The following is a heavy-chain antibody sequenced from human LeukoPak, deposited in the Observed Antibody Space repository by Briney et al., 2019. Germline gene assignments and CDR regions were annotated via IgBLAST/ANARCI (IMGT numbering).Heavy chain of an antibody. CDR2: IFYSGGA. Sequence: SETLSLTCTVSGGSISSYYWSWIRQPPGKGLEWIGYIFYSGGANYNPSLKSRVTISVDTSKNQFSLKVNSVTAADTASYYCTREEGGTTVDYWGQGTLVTVSS. J-gene: IGHJ4*02. D-gene: IGHD1-1*01. V-gene: IGHV4-59*12. CDR1: GGSISSYY. CDR3: TREEGGTTVDY.